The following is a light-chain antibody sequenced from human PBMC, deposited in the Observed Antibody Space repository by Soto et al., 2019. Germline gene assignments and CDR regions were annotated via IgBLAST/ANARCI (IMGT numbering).Light chain of an antibody. CDR2: GNR. J-gene: IGLJ3*02. CDR3: QAYDYSLTAFV. V-gene: IGLV1-40*01. CDR1: NSNLGAGYD. Sequence: QTVVTQPPSVSGAPGQRVTISCTGNNSNLGAGYDVHWYQQLPGAAPKLVIFGNRNRPSGVPERFSGSKSGTSASLAITGLQAEDEADYYCQAYDYSLTAFVFGGGIKLTVL.